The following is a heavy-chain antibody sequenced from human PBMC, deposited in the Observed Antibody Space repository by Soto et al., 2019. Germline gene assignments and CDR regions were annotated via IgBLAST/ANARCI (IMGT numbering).Heavy chain of an antibody. D-gene: IGHD3-16*01. CDR1: GGPISSGGYS. J-gene: IGHJ6*02. CDR2: IYPTGKT. V-gene: IGHV4-30-2*01. Sequence: SETLSLTCTVSGGPISSGGYSWSWIRQTPGKGLEWIGYIYPTGKTYYNPSLMNRATLSIDTSQNQFSLQLTSVTAADTAVYFCARAPPGPAPRWGVWGHGTTVTVSS. CDR3: ARAPPGPAPRWGV.